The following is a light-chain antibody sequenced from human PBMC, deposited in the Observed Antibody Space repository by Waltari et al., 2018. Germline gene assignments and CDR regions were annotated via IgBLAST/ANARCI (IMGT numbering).Light chain of an antibody. CDR2: EAS. V-gene: IGKV1-5*03. J-gene: IGKJ1*01. CDR1: QSVSTY. CDR3: HQYNIYPWT. Sequence: DIQMTQSPSTLSASVGDRVTISSRPSQSVSTYLAWYQHRPGKAPALLIYEASNLESGVPSRFSGSGSGTEFTLTITSLQPDDFGTYFCHQYNIYPWTFGQGTKVEI.